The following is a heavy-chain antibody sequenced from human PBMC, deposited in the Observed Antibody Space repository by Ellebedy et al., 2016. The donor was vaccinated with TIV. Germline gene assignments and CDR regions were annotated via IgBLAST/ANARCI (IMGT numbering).Heavy chain of an antibody. CDR3: ARVQNYYGSGSYRGAFDY. Sequence: GESLKISCAASGFTFSNYSVSWVRQAPGKGLEWVSSISRSSIYINYADSVKGRFTISRDNAKNLLYLQMNSLRAEDTAVYYCARVQNYYGSGSYRGAFDYWGQGTLVTVSS. CDR2: ISRSSIYI. CDR1: GFTFSNYS. V-gene: IGHV3-21*01. D-gene: IGHD3-10*01. J-gene: IGHJ4*02.